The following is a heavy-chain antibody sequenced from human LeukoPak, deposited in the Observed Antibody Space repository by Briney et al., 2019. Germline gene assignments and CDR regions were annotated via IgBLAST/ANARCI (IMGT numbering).Heavy chain of an antibody. J-gene: IGHJ4*02. Sequence: PGRSLRLSCAASGFTFDDYAMHWVRQAPGKGLEWVSGISWNSGSIGYADSVKGRFTIFRDNAKNSLYLQMNSLRAEDTALYYCAKAPDYDILTGPYDYWGQGTLVTVSS. CDR1: GFTFDDYA. CDR3: AKAPDYDILTGPYDY. D-gene: IGHD3-9*01. CDR2: ISWNSGSI. V-gene: IGHV3-9*01.